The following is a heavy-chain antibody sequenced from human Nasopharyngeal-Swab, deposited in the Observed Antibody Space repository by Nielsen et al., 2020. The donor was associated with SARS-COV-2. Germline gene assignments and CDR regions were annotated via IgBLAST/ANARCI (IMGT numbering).Heavy chain of an antibody. J-gene: IGHJ4*02. CDR3: VRAGYSGTYGLFDY. Sequence: GESLKISCAASGFTFTSYWMHWVRQVPGKGLVWVSRINTDGTTTTYADPVKGRFTISRDNAKNTLYLQMNNLRVEDTGVYYCVRAGYSGTYGLFDYWGQGTLVTVSS. CDR2: INTDGTTT. CDR1: GFTFTSYW. D-gene: IGHD1-26*01. V-gene: IGHV3-74*01.